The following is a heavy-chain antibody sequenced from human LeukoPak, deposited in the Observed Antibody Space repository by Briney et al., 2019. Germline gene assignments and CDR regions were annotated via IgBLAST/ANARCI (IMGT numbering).Heavy chain of an antibody. V-gene: IGHV4-59*01. D-gene: IGHD6-13*01. CDR1: GGSISSYY. CDR3: ARDDIAAAGAYGMDV. CDR2: IYYSGST. Sequence: SEILSLTCTVSGGSISSYYWSWIRQPPGKGLEWIGYIYYSGSTNYNPSLKSRVTISVDTSKNQFSLKLSSVTAADTAVYYCARDDIAAAGAYGMDVWGQGTTVTVYS. J-gene: IGHJ6*02.